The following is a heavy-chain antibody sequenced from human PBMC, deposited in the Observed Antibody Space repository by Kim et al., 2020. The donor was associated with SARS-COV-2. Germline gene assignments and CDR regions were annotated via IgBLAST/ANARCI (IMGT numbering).Heavy chain of an antibody. D-gene: IGHD3-22*01. CDR1: GFTFSSYA. J-gene: IGHJ4*02. V-gene: IGHV3-23*01. CDR2: ISGSGGST. Sequence: GGSLRLSCAASGFTFSSYAMSWVRQAPGKGLEWVSAISGSGGSTYYADSVKGRFTISRDNSKNTLYLQMNSLRAEDTAVYYCATLGGDQRGRIYDSRDFDYWGQGTLVTVSS. CDR3: ATLGGDQRGRIYDSRDFDY.